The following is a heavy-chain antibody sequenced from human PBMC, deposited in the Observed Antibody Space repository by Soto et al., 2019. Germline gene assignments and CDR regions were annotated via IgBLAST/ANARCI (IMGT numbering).Heavy chain of an antibody. V-gene: IGHV4-39*07. CDR1: GGSISSSSYS. D-gene: IGHD3-3*01. CDR3: ARDRGDFWSGYLTYYYGMDV. Sequence: SETLSLTCIVSGGSISSSSYSWAWIRQPPGKGLEWIGNIYYGGNTYYNPSLKSRVTISVDTSKNQFSLKLSSVTAADTAVYYCARDRGDFWSGYLTYYYGMDVWGQGTTVTVSS. J-gene: IGHJ6*02. CDR2: IYYGGNT.